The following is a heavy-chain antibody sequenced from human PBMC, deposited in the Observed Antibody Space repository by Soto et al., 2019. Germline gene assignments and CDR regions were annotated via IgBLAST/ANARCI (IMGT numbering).Heavy chain of an antibody. D-gene: IGHD4-4*01. CDR2: IRPDGSET. Sequence: EVQLVQSGGGLVQPGGSLRLSCVGSGFTFTDFYMNWVRQAPGKGLEWVANIRPDGSETNYVESVKGRFTTSRDNAKNSLFLQINSLRADDTAVYYCAGWGGQDYNYWGQGILVTVSS. CDR3: AGWGGQDYNY. V-gene: IGHV3-7*03. J-gene: IGHJ4*02. CDR1: GFTFTDFY.